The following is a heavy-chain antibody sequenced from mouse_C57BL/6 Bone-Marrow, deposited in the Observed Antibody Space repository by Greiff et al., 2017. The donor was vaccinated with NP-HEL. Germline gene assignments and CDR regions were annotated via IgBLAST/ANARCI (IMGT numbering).Heavy chain of an antibody. CDR1: GFSFNTYA. CDR2: IRSKSNNYAT. V-gene: IGHV10-1*01. Sequence: EVKVVESGGGLVQPKGSLKLSCAAPGFSFNTYAMNWVRQAPGTGLEWVARIRSKSNNYATYYADLVKDRFTISRDDSGSMLYLQVNNLKTEYTAMYYFVRSSNYYFDYWGQGTTLTVSS. D-gene: IGHD2-5*01. CDR3: VRSSNYYFDY. J-gene: IGHJ2*01.